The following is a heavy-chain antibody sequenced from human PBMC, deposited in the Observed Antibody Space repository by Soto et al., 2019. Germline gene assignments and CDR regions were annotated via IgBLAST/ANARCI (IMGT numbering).Heavy chain of an antibody. CDR1: EFTFSSYA. CDR2: ISGSGGST. J-gene: IGHJ4*02. Sequence: QPGGSLRLSCEAPEFTFSSYAMNWVRQAPGKGLEWVSGISGSGGSTHYADSVKGRFTISRDNSKNTLYLQMNSLRAEDTAVYYCAKGPTARLDYWGQGTLVTVSS. CDR3: AKGPTARLDY. D-gene: IGHD6-6*01. V-gene: IGHV3-23*01.